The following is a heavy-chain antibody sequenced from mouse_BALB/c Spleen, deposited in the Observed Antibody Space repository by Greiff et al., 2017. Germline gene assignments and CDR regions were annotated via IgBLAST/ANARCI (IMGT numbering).Heavy chain of an antibody. J-gene: IGHJ4*01. CDR3: ARSPSYDYYAMDY. CDR1: GYTFTSYW. CDR2: INPSNGRT. Sequence: QVQLQQPGAELVKPGASVKLSCKASGYTFTSYWMHWVKQRPGQGLEWIGEINPSNGRTNYNEKFKSKATLTVDKSSSTAYMQLSSLTSEDSAVYYCARSPSYDYYAMDYWGQGTSVTVSS. V-gene: IGHV1S81*02. D-gene: IGHD2-12*01.